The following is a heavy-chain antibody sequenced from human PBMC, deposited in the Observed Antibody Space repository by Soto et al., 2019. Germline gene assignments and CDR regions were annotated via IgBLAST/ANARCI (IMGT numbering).Heavy chain of an antibody. CDR1: GFTFSSYW. D-gene: IGHD1-1*01. Sequence: PGGSLSLSCAASGFTFSSYWMHWVRQAPGKGLVWVSRIKSDGSGAIYADSVKGRFTVSRDNAKNTLYLLMNSLRAEDTAVYYCAKEDLERDYFDYWGQGTLVTVS. J-gene: IGHJ4*02. V-gene: IGHV3-74*01. CDR3: AKEDLERDYFDY. CDR2: IKSDGSGA.